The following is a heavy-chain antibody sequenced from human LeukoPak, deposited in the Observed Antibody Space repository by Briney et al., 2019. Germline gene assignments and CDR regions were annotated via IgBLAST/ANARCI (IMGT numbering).Heavy chain of an antibody. CDR3: AKGPYSAFDI. J-gene: IGHJ3*02. Sequence: GASLRLSCAASGFTFSSYAMSWVRQAPGKGLEWVSTISASGGSTYYADSVKGRFTISRGNSKNTLYLQMNSLRAEDTAVYYCAKGPYSAFDIWGQGTMVTVSS. D-gene: IGHD2-15*01. CDR1: GFTFSSYA. V-gene: IGHV3-23*01. CDR2: ISASGGST.